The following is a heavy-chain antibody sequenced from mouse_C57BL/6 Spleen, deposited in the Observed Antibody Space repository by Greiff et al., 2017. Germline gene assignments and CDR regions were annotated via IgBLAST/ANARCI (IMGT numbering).Heavy chain of an antibody. Sequence: EVMLVESGGGLVKPGGSLKLSCAASGFTFSDYGMHWVRQAPEKGLEWVAYISSGSSTIYYADTVKGRFTISRDNAKNTLFLQMTSLRSEDTAMYYCARRRGDSSRWYFDVWGTGTTVTVSS. V-gene: IGHV5-17*01. D-gene: IGHD3-2*02. J-gene: IGHJ1*03. CDR1: GFTFSDYG. CDR3: ARRRGDSSRWYFDV. CDR2: ISSGSSTI.